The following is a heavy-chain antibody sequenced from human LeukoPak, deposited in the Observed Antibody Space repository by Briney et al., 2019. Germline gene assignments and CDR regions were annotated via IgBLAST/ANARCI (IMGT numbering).Heavy chain of an antibody. CDR1: GGSLSSCDYY. Sequence: PSETLSLTCTVSGGSLSSCDYYWSWIRQPPGKGLEWIGYIYYSENTYYNPSLKSRVTISVDTSKNQFSLELISVTAADTAVYYCARVTGGIAAGYWGQGTLVTVSS. J-gene: IGHJ4*02. V-gene: IGHV4-30-4*08. CDR3: ARVTGGIAAGY. CDR2: IYYSENT. D-gene: IGHD6-13*01.